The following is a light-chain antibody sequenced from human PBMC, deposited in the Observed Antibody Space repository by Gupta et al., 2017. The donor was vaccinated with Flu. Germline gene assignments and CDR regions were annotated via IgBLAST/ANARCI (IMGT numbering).Light chain of an antibody. CDR3: SPSAGSNNLGVV. Sequence: CPGTSSDVGGSNYVSWYQQHPCTSPKLMIYEIRPRHSGVPDRFPGSKSGNPASLTVSGLQAEDEADSSCSPSAGSNNLGVVFGGGTKLT. CDR2: EIR. V-gene: IGLV2-8*01. J-gene: IGLJ2*01. CDR1: SSDVGGSNY.